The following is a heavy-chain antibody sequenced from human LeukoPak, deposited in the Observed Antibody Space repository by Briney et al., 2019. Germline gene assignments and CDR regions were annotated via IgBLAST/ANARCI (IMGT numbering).Heavy chain of an antibody. J-gene: IGHJ4*02. CDR2: ISYDGSNK. CDR1: GFTFGSYG. V-gene: IGHV3-30*18. CDR3: AKDPGGGYDYYFDY. Sequence: PGGSLRLSCAASGFTFGSYGMHWVRQAPGKGLEWVAVISYDGSNKYYADSVKGRFTISRDNSKNTLYLQMNSLRAEDTAVYYCAKDPGGGYDYYFDYWGQGTLVTVSS. D-gene: IGHD5-12*01.